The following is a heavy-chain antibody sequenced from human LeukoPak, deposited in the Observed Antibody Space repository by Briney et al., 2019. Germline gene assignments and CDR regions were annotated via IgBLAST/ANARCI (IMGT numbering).Heavy chain of an antibody. CDR3: AKEDQGGWYSHFDY. CDR1: GFAFSTYG. V-gene: IGHV3-30*18. CDR2: ISYDGINK. D-gene: IGHD6-19*01. J-gene: IGHJ4*02. Sequence: PGGSLRLSCAASGFAFSTYGMHWVRRAPGKGLEWVAIISYDGINKYYADSVKGRFTISRDNSKNTLYLQMNSLTTEDTAVYYCAKEDQGGWYSHFDYWGQGTLVTVSS.